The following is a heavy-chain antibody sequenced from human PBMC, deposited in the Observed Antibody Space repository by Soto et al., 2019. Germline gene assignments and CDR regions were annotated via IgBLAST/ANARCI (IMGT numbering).Heavy chain of an antibody. Sequence: GGSLRLSCAASGFSVSSNYLTWVRQAPGRGLEWVSSIYSGGTTYYADSVKGRFSVSRDNSKNTLYLQMSSLRDEDSAVYYCARGYGSSYGFGFWGQGTLVTVGS. D-gene: IGHD3-16*02. J-gene: IGHJ4*02. CDR3: ARGYGSSYGFGF. CDR1: GFSVSSNY. CDR2: IYSGGTT. V-gene: IGHV3-53*01.